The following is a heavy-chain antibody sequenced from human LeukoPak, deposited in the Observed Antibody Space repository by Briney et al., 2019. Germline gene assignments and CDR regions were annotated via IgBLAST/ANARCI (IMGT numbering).Heavy chain of an antibody. D-gene: IGHD3-10*01. CDR1: GFTFSNYA. J-gene: IGHJ4*02. Sequence: GGSLRLSCAASGFTFSNYAMSWVRQAPGKGLEWVSAISGSDGRTYYADSVKGRFTITRDNSKNTLYLQMNSLRAEDTAVFYCAKDRVFRGAFFDYWGQGTLVTVSS. V-gene: IGHV3-23*01. CDR2: ISGSDGRT. CDR3: AKDRVFRGAFFDY.